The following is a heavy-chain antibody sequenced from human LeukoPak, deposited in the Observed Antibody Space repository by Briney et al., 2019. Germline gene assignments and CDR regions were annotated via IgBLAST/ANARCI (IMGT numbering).Heavy chain of an antibody. CDR1: GYIFTGYY. J-gene: IGHJ4*02. CDR3: ARDLLDIVATIRGYY. CDR2: INPDNGDT. D-gene: IGHD5-12*01. V-gene: IGHV1-2*02. Sequence: ASVKVSCKASGYIFTGYYMHWVRQAPGQGLEWMGWINPDNGDTSYAQMLQARVTMTRDTSISTAYMELSSLRSDDTAVYYCARDLLDIVATIRGYYWGQGTLVTVSS.